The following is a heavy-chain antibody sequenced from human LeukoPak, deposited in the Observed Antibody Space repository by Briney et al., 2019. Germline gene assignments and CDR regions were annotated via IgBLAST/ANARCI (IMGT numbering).Heavy chain of an antibody. D-gene: IGHD6-19*01. Sequence: GSLRLSCAASAFSFDDYGMSWDRQAPGQGLEWVSDIDWNGGSTGYADSVRGRFTISRDNAKNTLYLQMNSLRADDTAVYYCARILDSAWGELGYWGQGTLVTVPS. CDR2: IDWNGGST. CDR1: AFSFDDYG. V-gene: IGHV3-20*04. CDR3: ARILDSAWGELGY. J-gene: IGHJ4*02.